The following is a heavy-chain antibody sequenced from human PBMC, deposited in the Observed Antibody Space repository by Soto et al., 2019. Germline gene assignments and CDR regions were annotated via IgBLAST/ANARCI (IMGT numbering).Heavy chain of an antibody. CDR1: GFTFSTSS. Sequence: EVQLLESGGGLVQPGGSLRLSCAASGFTFSTSSMSWVRQAPGKGLEWVSAISGASGAIYYADSVKGRFTISRDNSRDTLYLPMNSLRAEDTALYFCARGGRFTFGFDYWGQGTLISVSS. V-gene: IGHV3-23*01. D-gene: IGHD3-16*01. J-gene: IGHJ4*02. CDR2: ISGASGAI. CDR3: ARGGRFTFGFDY.